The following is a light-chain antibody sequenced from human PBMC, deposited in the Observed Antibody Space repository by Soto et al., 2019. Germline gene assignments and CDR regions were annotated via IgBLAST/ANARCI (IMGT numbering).Light chain of an antibody. CDR3: LQRYNWHPVT. Sequence: EISLTQSPAILSLYPGERATLSCRASQSVTNYLDWYQQKPGQAPRLIIYGASNRANGVPARFSGSGSGTDFTLTISSLEPEDFAVYYCLQRYNWHPVTFGQGTRLEIK. CDR1: QSVTNY. J-gene: IGKJ5*01. V-gene: IGKV3-11*01. CDR2: GAS.